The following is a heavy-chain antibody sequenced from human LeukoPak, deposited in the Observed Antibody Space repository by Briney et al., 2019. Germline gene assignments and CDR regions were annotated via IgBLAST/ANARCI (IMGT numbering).Heavy chain of an antibody. J-gene: IGHJ4*02. V-gene: IGHV1-18*04. CDR2: ISAYNGNT. D-gene: IGHD6-13*01. CDR3: ARLGIAAAENYFDY. Sequence: ASVKVSCKASGYTFTSYGISWVRQAPGQGLKWMGWISAYNGNTNYAQKLQGRVTMTTDTSTSTAYMELRSLRSDDTAVYYCARLGIAAAENYFDYWGQGTLVTVSS. CDR1: GYTFTSYG.